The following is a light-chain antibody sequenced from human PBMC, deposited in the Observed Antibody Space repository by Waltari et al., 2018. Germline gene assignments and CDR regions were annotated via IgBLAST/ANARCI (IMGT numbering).Light chain of an antibody. Sequence: DIQMTQSPSSLSASVGDRVTVNCRASQGINKELSWYQQKSGKAPTLLIYGASTLQTGVSSRFSGSGSGTDFTLTISSLQTEDVATYYCQQDFSPPWTFGQGTKVEIK. CDR3: QQDFSPPWT. CDR1: QGINKE. J-gene: IGKJ1*01. CDR2: GAS. V-gene: IGKV1-27*01.